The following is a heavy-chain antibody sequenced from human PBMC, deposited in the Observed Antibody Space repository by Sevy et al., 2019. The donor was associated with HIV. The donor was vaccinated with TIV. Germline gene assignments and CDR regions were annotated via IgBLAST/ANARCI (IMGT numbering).Heavy chain of an antibody. Sequence: GGSLRLSCAASGFTFSDYGMHWVRQAPGKELEWVAVIWSDGSNKYYGDSVKGRFTISRDSSKNTLFLQMNSLRVDDTAVYYCAREERSGTTTSFDYWRQGALVTVSS. CDR1: GFTFSDYG. J-gene: IGHJ4*02. D-gene: IGHD1-7*01. V-gene: IGHV3-33*01. CDR3: AREERSGTTTSFDY. CDR2: IWSDGSNK.